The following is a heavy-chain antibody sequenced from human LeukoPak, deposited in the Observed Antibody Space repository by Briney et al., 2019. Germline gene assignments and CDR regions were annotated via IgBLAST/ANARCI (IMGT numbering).Heavy chain of an antibody. V-gene: IGHV3-30*03. CDR2: ISYDGSNK. J-gene: IGHJ4*02. CDR3: ARDLWELPYY. Sequence: GGSLRLSCAASGFTFSSYGMHWVRQAPGKGLEWVAVISYDGSNKYYADSVKGRFTISRDNSKNTLYLQMNSLGAEDTAVYYCARDLWELPYYWGQGTLVTVSS. D-gene: IGHD1-26*01. CDR1: GFTFSSYG.